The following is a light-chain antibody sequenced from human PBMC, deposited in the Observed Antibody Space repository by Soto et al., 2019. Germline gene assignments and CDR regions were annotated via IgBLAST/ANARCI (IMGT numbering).Light chain of an antibody. Sequence: LTQPPSASGSPGQSVTISCTGATSDVGDYDYVSWYQQHPSKVPNLMIFEFIRRPSGFLFRFSGSNFGNPASLTVFGPKAGDEADYSCASYAGSDIYSFGPGTKFTVL. V-gene: IGLV2-8*01. CDR3: ASYAGSDIYS. J-gene: IGLJ1*01. CDR2: EFI. CDR1: TSDVGDYDY.